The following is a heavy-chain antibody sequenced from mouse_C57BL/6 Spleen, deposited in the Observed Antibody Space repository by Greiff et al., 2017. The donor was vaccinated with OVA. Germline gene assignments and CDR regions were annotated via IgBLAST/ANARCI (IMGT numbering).Heavy chain of an antibody. CDR1: GYTFTSYG. V-gene: IGHV1-81*01. Sequence: QVQLQQSGAELARPGASVKLSCKASGYTFTSYGISWVKQRTGQGLEWIGEIYPRSGNTYYNEKFKGKATLTADKSSSTAYMELRSLTSEDSAVYFCARRGSDLLGFAYWGQGTLVTVSA. J-gene: IGHJ3*01. CDR3: ARRGSDLLGFAY. CDR2: IYPRSGNT. D-gene: IGHD2-1*01.